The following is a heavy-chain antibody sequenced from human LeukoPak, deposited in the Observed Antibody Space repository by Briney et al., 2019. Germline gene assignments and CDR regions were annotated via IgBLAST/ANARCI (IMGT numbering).Heavy chain of an antibody. J-gene: IGHJ6*02. CDR1: GFIFSTYA. Sequence: HSGGSLRVSCAASGFIFSTYAMSWVRQAPGKGLEWVSIITISGGSTHYADSVKGRFTISRDNSKNTLYLQMNSLRAEDTAVYFCARGGGLDVWGQGATVTVSS. CDR3: ARGGGLDV. V-gene: IGHV3-23*01. CDR2: ITISGGST. D-gene: IGHD3-16*01.